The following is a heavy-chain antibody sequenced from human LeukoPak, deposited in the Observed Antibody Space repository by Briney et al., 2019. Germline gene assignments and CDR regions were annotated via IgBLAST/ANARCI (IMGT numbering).Heavy chain of an antibody. CDR2: ISGSGGGT. CDR3: AKLEEQWLIDF. D-gene: IGHD6-19*01. CDR1: GFTFSTSP. V-gene: IGHV3-23*01. J-gene: IGHJ4*02. Sequence: GGSLRLSCAASGFTFSTSPMSWVRQAPAKGLEWVSTISGSGGGTYSADSVKGRFTISRDNSKNTLYLQMNSLRAGDTAIYYCAKLEEQWLIDFWGQGTLVTVSS.